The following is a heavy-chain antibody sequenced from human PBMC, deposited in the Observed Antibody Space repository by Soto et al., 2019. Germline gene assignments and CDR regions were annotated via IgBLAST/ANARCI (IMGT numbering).Heavy chain of an antibody. CDR1: GYTFPSYG. CDR3: ARDFDGTSPFDY. V-gene: IGHV1-18*01. D-gene: IGHD1-1*01. Sequence: ASVKVSCKASGYTFPSYGLSWVRQAPGQGLEWMGWISAYNGNTKYAQKMQGRVTMTTDTTASTAYMELRSLTSDDTAMYYCARDFDGTSPFDYWGQGTLVTVSS. CDR2: ISAYNGNT. J-gene: IGHJ4*02.